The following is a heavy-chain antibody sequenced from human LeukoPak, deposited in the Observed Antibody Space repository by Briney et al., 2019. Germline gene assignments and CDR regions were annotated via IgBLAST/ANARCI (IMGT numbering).Heavy chain of an antibody. Sequence: SETLSLTCTVSGGSISSYYWSWIRQPPGKGLEWIGYIYTSGSTNYNPSLKSRVTISVDTSKNQFSLKLRSVTAADTAVYYCAISAARGYYFDYWGQGTLVTVSS. D-gene: IGHD2-2*01. CDR1: GGSISSYY. CDR2: IYTSGST. J-gene: IGHJ4*02. CDR3: AISAARGYYFDY. V-gene: IGHV4-4*09.